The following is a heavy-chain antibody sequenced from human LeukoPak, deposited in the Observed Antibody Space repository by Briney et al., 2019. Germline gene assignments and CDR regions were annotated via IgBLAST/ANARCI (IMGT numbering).Heavy chain of an antibody. CDR1: AFTFTIYA. J-gene: IGHJ6*02. D-gene: IGHD3-10*01. Sequence: HPGRSLTLFCAASAFTFTIYAMNWVRLAPGGWREWLSTISGGGGAGTNNACCVKGRFTVSRDNSRNTLYLPMNSLRAEDTAVYYCVKDRGGGTFYGMDVWGQGTTVTVSS. CDR3: VKDRGGGTFYGMDV. CDR2: ISGGGGAGT. V-gene: IGHV3-23*01.